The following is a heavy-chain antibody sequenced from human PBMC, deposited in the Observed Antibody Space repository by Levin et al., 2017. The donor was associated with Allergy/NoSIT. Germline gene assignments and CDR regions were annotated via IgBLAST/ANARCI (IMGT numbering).Heavy chain of an antibody. J-gene: IGHJ3*02. CDR1: GFTFSSYG. Sequence: GESLKISCAASGFTFSSYGMHWVRQAPGKGLEWVAVISYDGSNKYYADSVKGRFTISRDNSKNTLYLQMNSLRAEDTAVYYCAKGTEGIADAFDIWGQGTMVTVSS. CDR3: AKGTEGIADAFDI. CDR2: ISYDGSNK. V-gene: IGHV3-30*18. D-gene: IGHD6-13*01.